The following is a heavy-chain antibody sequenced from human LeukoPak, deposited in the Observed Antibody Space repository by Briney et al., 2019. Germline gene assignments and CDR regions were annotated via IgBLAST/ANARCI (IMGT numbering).Heavy chain of an antibody. Sequence: PGGSLRLSFAASGFTFSSSSMHSVRQAPGKGLEWVAVISHDGSNKNYADSVKGRFTISRDNSKNTLFLQMNDLRPGDTAVYYCARDRPYFDNWGQGTLVTVSS. D-gene: IGHD6-6*01. J-gene: IGHJ4*02. V-gene: IGHV3-30*03. CDR1: GFTFSSSS. CDR2: ISHDGSNK. CDR3: ARDRPYFDN.